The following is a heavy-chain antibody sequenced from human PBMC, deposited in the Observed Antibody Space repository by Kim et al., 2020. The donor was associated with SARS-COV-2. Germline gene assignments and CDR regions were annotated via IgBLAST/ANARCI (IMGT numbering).Heavy chain of an antibody. V-gene: IGHV3-43*01. CDR3: AKDIGYYGSGSYAMDV. D-gene: IGHD3-10*01. J-gene: IGHJ6*02. Sequence: DFVKGRFTISRDNSKNSLYLQMNSLRSEDSALYYCAKDIGYYGSGSYAMDVWGQGTTVTVSS.